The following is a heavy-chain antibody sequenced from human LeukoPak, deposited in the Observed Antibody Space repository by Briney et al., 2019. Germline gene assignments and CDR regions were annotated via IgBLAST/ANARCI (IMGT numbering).Heavy chain of an antibody. D-gene: IGHD1-26*01. CDR1: GFTFSNYG. CDR3: ARDLSGSFDY. Sequence: EGSLRLSCAASGFTFSNYGMHWVRQAPGKGLEWVAVISYDGSNKYYADSVKGRFTISRDNSKNTLYLQMNSLRAEDTAVYYCARDLSGSFDYWGQGTLVTVSS. J-gene: IGHJ4*02. CDR2: ISYDGSNK. V-gene: IGHV3-30*19.